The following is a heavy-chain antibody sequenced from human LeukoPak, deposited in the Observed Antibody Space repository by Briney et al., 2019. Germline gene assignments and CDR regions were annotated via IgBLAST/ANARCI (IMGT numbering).Heavy chain of an antibody. CDR2: ISGSGGST. Sequence: GGSLRLSCAASGFTFSSSAMSWVRQAPGKGLEWVSAISGSGGSTYYADSVRGRFTVSRDNSKNTLYLQMNSLRAEDTAVYYCAKDNSGSFDYWGQGTLVTVSS. V-gene: IGHV3-23*01. D-gene: IGHD1-26*01. J-gene: IGHJ4*02. CDR1: GFTFSSSA. CDR3: AKDNSGSFDY.